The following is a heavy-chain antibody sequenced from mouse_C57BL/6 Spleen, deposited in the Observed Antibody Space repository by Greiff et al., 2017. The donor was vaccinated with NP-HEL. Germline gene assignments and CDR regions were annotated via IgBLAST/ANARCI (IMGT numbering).Heavy chain of an antibody. Sequence: EVNVVESGEGLVKPGGSLKLSCAASGFTFSSYAMSWVRQTPEKRLEWVAYISSGGDYIYYADTVKGRFTISRDNARNTLYLQMSSLKSEDTAMYYCTRETTVVPYAMDYWGQGTSVTVSS. CDR1: GFTFSSYA. CDR3: TRETTVVPYAMDY. V-gene: IGHV5-9-1*02. CDR2: ISSGGDYI. D-gene: IGHD1-1*01. J-gene: IGHJ4*01.